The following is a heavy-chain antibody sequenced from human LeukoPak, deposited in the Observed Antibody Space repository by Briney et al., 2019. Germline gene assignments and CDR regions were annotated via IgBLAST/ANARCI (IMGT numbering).Heavy chain of an antibody. CDR3: ARGRGWIYDS. CDR1: GLTFTNDF. CDR2: MKVDGTDI. V-gene: IGHV3-7*04. J-gene: IGHJ4*02. Sequence: GGSLILCCGTSGLTFTNDFMTWVRQAPGKGLESVANMKVDGTDIHYVDSVKGRFTISSDNARNSLYLQMNTLRVEDTAVYYCARGRGWIYDSWGRGTLVTVSS. D-gene: IGHD6-19*01.